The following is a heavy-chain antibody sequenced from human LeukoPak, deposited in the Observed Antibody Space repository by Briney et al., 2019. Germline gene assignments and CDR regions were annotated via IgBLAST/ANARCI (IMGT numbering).Heavy chain of an antibody. D-gene: IGHD2-15*01. Sequence: GGSLRLSCAASGFTASSNYMSWVRQAPGKGLEWVSVIYSGGSTYYADSVKGRFTISRDNSKNTLYLQMNSLRAEDTAVYYCAREGYRSGGSCEYWGQGTLVTVSS. J-gene: IGHJ4*02. CDR1: GFTASSNY. CDR3: AREGYRSGGSCEY. V-gene: IGHV3-53*01. CDR2: IYSGGST.